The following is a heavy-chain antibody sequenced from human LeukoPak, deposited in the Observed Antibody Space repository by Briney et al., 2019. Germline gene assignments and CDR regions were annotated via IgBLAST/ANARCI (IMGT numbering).Heavy chain of an antibody. CDR3: AATCSGGSCYSQDY. CDR1: GGSISSYY. CDR2: IYYSGST. J-gene: IGHJ4*02. D-gene: IGHD2-15*01. Sequence: SETLSLTCTVSGGSISSYYCNWIRQPPRKGLEWIWYIYYSGSTNYNPSLKSRVTISVDTSKNQFSLKLSSVTAADTAVYYCAATCSGGSCYSQDYWGQGTLVTVSS. V-gene: IGHV4-59*08.